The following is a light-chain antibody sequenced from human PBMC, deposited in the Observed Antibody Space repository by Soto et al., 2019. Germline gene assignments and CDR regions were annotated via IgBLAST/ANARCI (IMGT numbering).Light chain of an antibody. V-gene: IGKV1-39*01. CDR1: QSVNSW. CDR3: HQTFANPWT. J-gene: IGKJ1*01. CDR2: AAS. Sequence: DIQMTQSPSTLSAFVGDRVTITCRASQSVNSWLAWYQQRPGKAPKLLIHAASTLQSGAPSTFSGSGYGTDFALTISSLQPEDIATYYCHQTFANPWTFAHGTKVDIK.